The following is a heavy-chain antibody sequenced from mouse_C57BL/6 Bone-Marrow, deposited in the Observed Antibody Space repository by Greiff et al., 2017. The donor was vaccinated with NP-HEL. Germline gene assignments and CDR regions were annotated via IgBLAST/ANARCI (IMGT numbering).Heavy chain of an antibody. CDR1: GYAFTNYL. Sequence: VQLQQSGAELVRPGTSVKVSCTASGYAFTNYLIEWVKQRPGQGLEWIGVINPGSGGTNYNEKLKGKATLTADKSSSTAYMQLSSLTSEDSAVYFCAREELHYYGSSSGYAMDDWGQGTSVTVSS. CDR2: INPGSGGT. CDR3: AREELHYYGSSSGYAMDD. J-gene: IGHJ4*01. V-gene: IGHV1-54*01. D-gene: IGHD1-1*01.